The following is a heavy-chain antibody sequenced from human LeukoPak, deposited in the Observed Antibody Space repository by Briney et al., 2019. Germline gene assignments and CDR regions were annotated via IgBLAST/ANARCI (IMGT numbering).Heavy chain of an antibody. CDR1: GFTFSDYY. Sequence: GGSLRLSCAASGFTFSDYYMSWIRQAPGKGLEWVSYISSSGSTIYYADSAKGRFTISRDNAKNSLYLQMNSLRAEDTAVYYCARDRLMVYAMVAFAIWGQGTMVTVSS. V-gene: IGHV3-11*01. J-gene: IGHJ3*02. CDR2: ISSSGSTI. CDR3: ARDRLMVYAMVAFAI. D-gene: IGHD2-8*01.